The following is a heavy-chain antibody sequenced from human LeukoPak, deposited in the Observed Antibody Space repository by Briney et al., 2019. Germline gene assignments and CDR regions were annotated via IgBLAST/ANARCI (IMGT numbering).Heavy chain of an antibody. V-gene: IGHV3-23*01. D-gene: IGHD1-1*01. Sequence: GGSLRLSCAATGFTFRNHDMSWVRQAPGKGLEWVCTVDASGGNTYCANSVKGRFAISRDNSKNTLYLQMSSLRAEYTAVFYCAQGYRDLDYWGQGTLVTVSS. CDR3: AQGYRDLDY. J-gene: IGHJ4*02. CDR1: GFTFRNHD. CDR2: VDASGGNT.